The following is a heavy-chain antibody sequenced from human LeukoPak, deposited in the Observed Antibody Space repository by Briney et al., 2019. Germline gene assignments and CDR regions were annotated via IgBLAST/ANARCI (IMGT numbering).Heavy chain of an antibody. CDR2: IYYSGST. Sequence: SETLSLTCTVSGGSISSSSYYWGWIRQPPGKGLEWIGSIYYSGSTYYNPSLKSRVTISVDTSKNQFSLKLSSVTAADTAVYYCARRLRWGRDAFDIWGQGTMVTVSS. CDR3: ARRLRWGRDAFDI. J-gene: IGHJ3*02. D-gene: IGHD4-23*01. CDR1: GGSISSSSYY. V-gene: IGHV4-39*07.